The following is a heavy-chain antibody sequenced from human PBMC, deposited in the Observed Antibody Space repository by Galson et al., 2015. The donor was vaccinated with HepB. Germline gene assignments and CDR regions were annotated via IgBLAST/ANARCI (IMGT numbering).Heavy chain of an antibody. CDR2: ISWNSGSI. J-gene: IGHJ4*02. CDR1: GFTFDDYA. D-gene: IGHD1-26*01. V-gene: IGHV3-9*01. CDR3: AKEPRGGVELLDGYFDY. Sequence: SLRLSCAASGFTFDDYAMHWVRQAPGKGLEWVSGISWNSGSIGYADSVKGRFTISRDNAKNSLYLQMNSLRAEDTALYYCAKEPRGGVELLDGYFDYWGQGTLVTVSS.